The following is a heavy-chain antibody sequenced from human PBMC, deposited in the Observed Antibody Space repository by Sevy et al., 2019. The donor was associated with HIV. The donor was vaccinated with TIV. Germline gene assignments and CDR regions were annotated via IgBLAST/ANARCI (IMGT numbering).Heavy chain of an antibody. J-gene: IGHJ4*02. Sequence: GGSLGLSCAASGFTFSNAWMSWVRQAPGKGLEWVGRIKSKTDGGTTDYAAPVKGRFTISRDDSKKTLYLQMNSLKTEDTAVYYCTTDYYDSSGYYSPFDYWGQGTLVTVSS. V-gene: IGHV3-15*01. D-gene: IGHD3-22*01. CDR3: TTDYYDSSGYYSPFDY. CDR2: IKSKTDGGTT. CDR1: GFTFSNAW.